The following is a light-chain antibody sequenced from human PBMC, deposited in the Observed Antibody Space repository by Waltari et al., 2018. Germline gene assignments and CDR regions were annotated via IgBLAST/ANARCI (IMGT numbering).Light chain of an antibody. J-gene: IGLJ2*01. CDR3: QAWDSSLAYVV. V-gene: IGLV3-1*01. CDR2: QDS. CDR1: KLGDKY. Sequence: SYELTQPPSVSVSPGQTASITCSGDKLGDKYACWYQQKPGQSPVLVIYQDSKRPSGIPERFSGSNSGNTATLTISGTQAMDEADYYCQAWDSSLAYVVFGGGTKLTVL.